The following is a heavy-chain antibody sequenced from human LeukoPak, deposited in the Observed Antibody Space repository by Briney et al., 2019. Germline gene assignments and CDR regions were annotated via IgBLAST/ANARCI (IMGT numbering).Heavy chain of an antibody. D-gene: IGHD4-17*01. J-gene: IGHJ4*02. Sequence: PSETLSLTCTVSGGSISSSSYYWGWIRQPPGKGLEWIGSIYYSGSTYYNPSLKSRVTISVDTSKNQFSLKLSSVTAADTAVYYCARGGYGDFDYWGQGTLVTVSS. CDR3: ARGGYGDFDY. CDR2: IYYSGST. CDR1: GGSISSSSYY. V-gene: IGHV4-39*07.